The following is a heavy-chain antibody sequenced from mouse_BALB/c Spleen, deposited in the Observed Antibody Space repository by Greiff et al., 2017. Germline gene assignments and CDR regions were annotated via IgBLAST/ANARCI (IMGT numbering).Heavy chain of an antibody. J-gene: IGHJ4*01. Sequence: EVKLMESGPSLVKPSQTLSLTCSVTGDSITSGYWNWIRKFPGNKLEYMGYISYSGSTYYNPSLKSRISITRDTSKNQYYLQLNSVTTEDTATYYCARGDYAYYYAMDYWGQGTSVTVSS. D-gene: IGHD2-4*01. CDR3: ARGDYAYYYAMDY. CDR1: GDSITSGY. V-gene: IGHV3-8*02. CDR2: ISYSGST.